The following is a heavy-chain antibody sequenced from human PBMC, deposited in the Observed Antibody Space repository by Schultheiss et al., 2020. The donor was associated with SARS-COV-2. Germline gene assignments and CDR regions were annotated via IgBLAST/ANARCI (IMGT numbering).Heavy chain of an antibody. J-gene: IGHJ6*02. D-gene: IGHD3-3*01. Sequence: GGSLRLSCAASGFTFSSYAMHWVRQAPGKGLEWVANIKEDGSKETYVDSVKGRFTISRDNSKNTVDLQVNSVRGEDTAVYYCARDLLVLRFLEWLPTDYGMDVWGQGTTVTVSS. CDR1: GFTFSSYA. V-gene: IGHV3-7*01. CDR2: IKEDGSKE. CDR3: ARDLLVLRFLEWLPTDYGMDV.